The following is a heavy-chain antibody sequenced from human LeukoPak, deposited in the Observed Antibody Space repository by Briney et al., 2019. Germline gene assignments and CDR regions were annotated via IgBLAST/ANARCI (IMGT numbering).Heavy chain of an antibody. J-gene: IGHJ4*02. CDR1: GFTFSSYA. Sequence: GQSLRLSCAASGFTFSSYAMSWVRQAPGKGLEWVSAISSSGGSTYYADSVKGRFTISRDNSKNTLYLQMNSLRAEDTAVYYCAKDHRNYDILTGYPGPGYWGQGTLVTVSS. CDR3: AKDHRNYDILTGYPGPGY. CDR2: ISSSGGST. D-gene: IGHD3-9*01. V-gene: IGHV3-23*01.